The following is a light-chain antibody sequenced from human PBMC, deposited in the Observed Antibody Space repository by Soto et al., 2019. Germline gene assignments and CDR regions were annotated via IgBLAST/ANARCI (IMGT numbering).Light chain of an antibody. J-gene: IGLJ1*01. CDR3: SSYTTSNTRQIV. CDR2: DVS. V-gene: IGLV2-14*03. CDR1: SSDVVGYNY. Sequence: QSVLTQPASVSGSPGQSITISCTGTSSDVVGYNYVSWYQHHPGKAPKLMIYDVSNRPSGVSNRLSGSKSGNTASLTISGLQPEDEADYYCSSYTTSNTRQIVFGTGTKVTVL.